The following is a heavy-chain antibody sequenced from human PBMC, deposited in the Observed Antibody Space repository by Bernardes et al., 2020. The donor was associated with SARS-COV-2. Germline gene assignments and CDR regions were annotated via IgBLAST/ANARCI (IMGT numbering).Heavy chain of an antibody. Sequence: ASVKVSCKASGYSFNTYGITWLRQAPGQGLEWMGWIRTYSGVTNYAQTLQGRVTLTTDTSTTIAYMELRSLRSDDTAVYYCARASNMITVGNWGFDSWGQGTLVTVST. D-gene: IGHD3-22*01. J-gene: IGHJ5*01. CDR1: GYSFNTYG. V-gene: IGHV1-18*01. CDR2: IRTYSGVT. CDR3: ARASNMITVGNWGFDS.